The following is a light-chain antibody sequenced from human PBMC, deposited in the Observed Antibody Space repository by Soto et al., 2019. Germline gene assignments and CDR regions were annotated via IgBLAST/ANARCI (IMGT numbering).Light chain of an antibody. V-gene: IGLV1-40*01. CDR3: QSYDSSLSGFDV. CDR1: SSNSGAGYD. J-gene: IGLJ1*01. Sequence: QSVLTQPPSVSGAPGQRVTISCTGSSSNSGAGYDVHWYQQLPVTAPKLLIYGNSNRPSGVPDRFSGSKSGTSASLAITGLQAEDEADYYCQSYDSSLSGFDVFGTGTKLTVL. CDR2: GNS.